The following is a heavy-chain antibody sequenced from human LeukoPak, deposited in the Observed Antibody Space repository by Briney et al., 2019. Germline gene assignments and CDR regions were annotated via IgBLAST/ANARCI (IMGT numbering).Heavy chain of an antibody. D-gene: IGHD4-17*01. CDR2: ISGSGGST. CDR3: AKDTAIYGDYDSGFDY. V-gene: IGHV3-23*01. CDR1: GFTFSSYA. J-gene: IGHJ4*02. Sequence: GGSLRLSCAASGFTFSSYAMSWVRQAPGKGLEWVSAISGSGGSTYYADSVKGRFTISRDNSKNTLYLQMNSLRAEDTAVYYCAKDTAIYGDYDSGFDYWGQGTLVTVSS.